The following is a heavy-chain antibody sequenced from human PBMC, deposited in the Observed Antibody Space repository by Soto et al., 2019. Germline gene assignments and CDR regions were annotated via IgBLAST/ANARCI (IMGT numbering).Heavy chain of an antibody. D-gene: IGHD3-10*01. CDR1: GYTFITND. J-gene: IGHJ2*01. CDR3: ARGRYFATTHRQWWYFDF. Sequence: QVELVQSGPEVKRPGASVKVSCKTSGYTFITNDINWVRQAPGQGLEWMGWISPANGDKKYAQKFKDRVTLTSETSTDTVYMELTNLRSDDTAVYFCARGRYFATTHRQWWYFDFWGRGTLVTVSS. CDR2: ISPANGDK. V-gene: IGHV1-18*01.